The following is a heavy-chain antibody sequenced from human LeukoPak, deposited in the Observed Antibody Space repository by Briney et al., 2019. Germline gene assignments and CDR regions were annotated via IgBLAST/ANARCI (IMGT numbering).Heavy chain of an antibody. CDR3: AREGGDGELDY. D-gene: IGHD3-10*01. CDR2: IYYSGST. J-gene: IGHJ4*02. V-gene: IGHV4-59*01. CDR1: GGSISSYY. Sequence: SETLSLTCTVPGGSISSYYWSWIRQPPGKGLEWIGYIYYSGSTNYNPSLKSRVTISVDTSKNQFSLKLSSVTAADTAVYYCAREGGDGELDYWGQGTLVTVSS.